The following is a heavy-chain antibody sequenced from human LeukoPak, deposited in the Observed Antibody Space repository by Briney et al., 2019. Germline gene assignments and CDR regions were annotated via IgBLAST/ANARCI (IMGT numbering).Heavy chain of an antibody. CDR3: ARSLYSSYYYYGMDV. D-gene: IGHD4-11*01. CDR1: GSIFTSYW. Sequence: GASLQISCKGSGSIFTSYWIGWVRQLPGKGLEWMGIIYPGDSDTRYSPSFQGQVTISADKSISTAYLQWSSLKASDTAMYYCARSLYSSYYYYGMDVWGQGTTVTVSS. V-gene: IGHV5-51*01. CDR2: IYPGDSDT. J-gene: IGHJ6*02.